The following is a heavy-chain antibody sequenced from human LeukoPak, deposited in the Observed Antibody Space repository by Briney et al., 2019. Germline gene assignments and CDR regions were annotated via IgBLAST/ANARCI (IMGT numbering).Heavy chain of an antibody. J-gene: IGHJ3*02. CDR3: ARGGRSHAFDI. V-gene: IGHV4-59*01. Sequence: SETLSLTCTVSGGSISSYYWSWIRQPPGKGLEWIGYIYYSGSTNYNPSLKSRVTISVDTSKNQFSLKLSSVTAADTAVYYCARGGRSHAFDIWGQGTMVTVSS. CDR2: IYYSGST. D-gene: IGHD3-10*01. CDR1: GGSISSYY.